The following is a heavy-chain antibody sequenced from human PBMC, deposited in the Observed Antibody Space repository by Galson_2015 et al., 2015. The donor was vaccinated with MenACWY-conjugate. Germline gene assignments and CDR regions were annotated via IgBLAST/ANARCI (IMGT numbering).Heavy chain of an antibody. Sequence: SVKVSCKASGYTFTSYGISWVRQAPGQGLEWMGWISAYNGNTNYAQKLQGRVTMTTDTSTSTAYMELRSLRSDDTAVYYCARVGHDYSNYYYNYMDVWGKGTTVTVSS. D-gene: IGHD4-11*01. CDR3: ARVGHDYSNYYYNYMDV. CDR2: ISAYNGNT. CDR1: GYTFTSYG. V-gene: IGHV1-18*01. J-gene: IGHJ6*03.